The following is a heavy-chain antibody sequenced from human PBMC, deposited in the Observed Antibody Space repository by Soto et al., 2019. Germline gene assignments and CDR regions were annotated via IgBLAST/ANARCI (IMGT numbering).Heavy chain of an antibody. V-gene: IGHV3-30-3*01. D-gene: IGHD4-4*01. CDR3: ARPLWRDDYNWGYFDL. CDR1: GFTISSYA. CDR2: ISYDGSNK. Sequence: QVQLAESGGGVVQPGRSLRLSCAASGFTISSYAMHWVRQAPGKGLEWVAVISYDGSNKYYADSVKGRFTISRDNSKNTLYLQMNSLRLEDTAVYYCARPLWRDDYNWGYFDLWGRGTLVTVSS. J-gene: IGHJ2*01.